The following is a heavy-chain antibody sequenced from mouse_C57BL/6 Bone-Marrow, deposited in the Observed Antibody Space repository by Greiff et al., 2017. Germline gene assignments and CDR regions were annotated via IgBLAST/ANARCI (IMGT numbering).Heavy chain of an antibody. CDR2: IRRGGST. D-gene: IGHD2-3*01. Sequence: QVQLKESGPGLVQPSQSLSITCTVSGFSLTSYGVHWVRQSPGKGLEWLGVIRRGGSTDYNAAFISRLSISKDNSKSQVFFKMNSLQADDTAIYYCASLPYAGYDVDFDVWDRGTGVTVTA. V-gene: IGHV2-2*01. J-gene: IGHJ1*03. CDR1: GFSLTSYG. CDR3: ASLPYAGYDVDFDV.